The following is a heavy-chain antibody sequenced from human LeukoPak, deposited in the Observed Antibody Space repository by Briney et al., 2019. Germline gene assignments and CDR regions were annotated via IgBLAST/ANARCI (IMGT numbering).Heavy chain of an antibody. Sequence: SETLSLTCAVYGGSFSGYYWSWLRQPPGKGLEWIGEINPSGSTNYNPSLTSRVTISVDTSKNQFYLKLSSVTAADMAVYYCATPDSSGYYYLYWGQGTLVTVSS. CDR2: INPSGST. CDR1: GGSFSGYY. CDR3: ATPDSSGYYYLY. D-gene: IGHD3-22*01. J-gene: IGHJ4*02. V-gene: IGHV4-34*01.